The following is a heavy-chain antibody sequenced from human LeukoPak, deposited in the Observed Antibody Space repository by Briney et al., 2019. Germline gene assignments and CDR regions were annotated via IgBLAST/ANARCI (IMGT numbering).Heavy chain of an antibody. V-gene: IGHV1-2*02. J-gene: IGHJ6*03. CDR1: GYTFTGYF. CDR3: AREAGFSSGWYRSFGYYYYYYMDV. Sequence: GASVKVSCKASGYTFTGYFMHWVRQAPGQGLEWMGWINPNSGGTNYAQKFQGRVTMTRDTSISTAYMELSRLRSDDTAVYYCAREAGFSSGWYRSFGYYYYYYMDVWGKGTTVTISS. D-gene: IGHD6-19*01. CDR2: INPNSGGT.